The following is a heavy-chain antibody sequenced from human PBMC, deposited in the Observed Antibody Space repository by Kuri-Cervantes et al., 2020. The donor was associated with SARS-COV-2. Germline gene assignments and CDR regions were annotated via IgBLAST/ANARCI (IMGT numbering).Heavy chain of an antibody. Sequence: GESLKISCAASGFTFSTYSMTWVRQAPGKGLEWVSSISSSSSYIYYADSVKGRFTISRDNAKNSLYLQMNSLRAEDTAVYYCARDWAGTEGFDAFDIWGQGTMVTVSS. CDR2: ISSSSSYI. D-gene: IGHD3/OR15-3a*01. CDR3: ARDWAGTEGFDAFDI. CDR1: GFTFSTYS. J-gene: IGHJ3*02. V-gene: IGHV3-21*01.